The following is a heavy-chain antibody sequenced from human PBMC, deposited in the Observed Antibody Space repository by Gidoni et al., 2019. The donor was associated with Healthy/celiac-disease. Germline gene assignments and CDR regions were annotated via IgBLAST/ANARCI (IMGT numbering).Heavy chain of an antibody. CDR1: GGSISSYY. Sequence: QVQLQESGPGLVKPSETLSLTCTVSGGSISSYYWSWLRQPPGKGLEWIGYIYYSGSTNYNPSLKSRVTISVDTSKNQFSLKLSSVTAADTAVYYCARDGGYCSSTSCYDGTDAYYYYGMDVWGQGTTVTVSS. CDR2: IYYSGST. CDR3: ARDGGYCSSTSCYDGTDAYYYYGMDV. V-gene: IGHV4-59*01. D-gene: IGHD2-2*01. J-gene: IGHJ6*02.